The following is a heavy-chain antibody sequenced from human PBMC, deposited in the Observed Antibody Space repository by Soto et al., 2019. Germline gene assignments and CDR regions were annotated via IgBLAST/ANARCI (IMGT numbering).Heavy chain of an antibody. J-gene: IGHJ5*02. CDR1: GFTFSSYG. D-gene: IGHD3-16*01. CDR3: SRTGGSYWFDP. CDR2: IWYDGSNK. Sequence: QVQLVESGGGVVQPGRSLRLSCAASGFTFSSYGMHWVRQAPGKGLEWVAVIWYDGSNKYYADSVKGRFTISRDNSKNTLYLQMNSLRAEDTAVYYCSRTGGSYWFDPWGQGTLVTVSS. V-gene: IGHV3-33*01.